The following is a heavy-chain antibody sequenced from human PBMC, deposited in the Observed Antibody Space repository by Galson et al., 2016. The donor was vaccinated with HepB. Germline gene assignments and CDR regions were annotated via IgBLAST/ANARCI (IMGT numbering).Heavy chain of an antibody. D-gene: IGHD1-1*01. V-gene: IGHV6-1*01. CDR1: GDSVFSTSVA. CDR2: TYYRSKWYN. J-gene: IGHJ3*02. Sequence: CAISGDSVFSTSVAWNWIRQSPSRGLEWLGRTYYRSKWYNNYAVSVKSRITVSLDTSNDQLSLQLNSVTPEDTAVYYCAIGRYSGFDIWGQGTMVTVSS. CDR3: AIGRYSGFDI.